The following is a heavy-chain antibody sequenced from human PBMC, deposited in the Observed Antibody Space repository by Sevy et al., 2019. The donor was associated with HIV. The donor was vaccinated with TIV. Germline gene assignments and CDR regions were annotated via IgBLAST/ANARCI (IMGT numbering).Heavy chain of an antibody. Sequence: ASVKVSYKTSGYTFTSYGITWVRQAPGQGLEWMGWISAYNGNTDYAQNFRGRVTMTTDTSTNTAYMELRSLRSDDTAVYYCIRGADWFDPWGQGTLVTVSS. CDR2: ISAYNGNT. CDR1: GYTFTSYG. J-gene: IGHJ5*02. V-gene: IGHV1-18*01. CDR3: IRGADWFDP.